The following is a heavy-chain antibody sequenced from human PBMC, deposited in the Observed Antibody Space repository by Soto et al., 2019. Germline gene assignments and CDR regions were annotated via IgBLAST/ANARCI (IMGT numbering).Heavy chain of an antibody. J-gene: IGHJ4*01. CDR3: TTDSYITMIVVRFDY. Sequence: GWLGFSRGPPWFAFECFWVRLVRQAAGKGLVWVSRINSDGPSTSYADSVKGRFTISRDDSKNMVYMQMNSLKTEDTAVYYCTTDSYITMIVVRFDYWGHGTLVTVSS. V-gene: IGHV3-74*01. CDR1: WFAFECFW. CDR2: INSDGPST. D-gene: IGHD3-22*01.